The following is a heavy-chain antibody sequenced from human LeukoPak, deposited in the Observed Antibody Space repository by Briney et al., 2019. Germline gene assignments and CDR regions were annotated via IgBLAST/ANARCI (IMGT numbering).Heavy chain of an antibody. D-gene: IGHD1-1*01. CDR3: ARVNWDAFDI. CDR2: ISSSSSYI. J-gene: IGHJ3*02. CDR1: GFTFSSYS. V-gene: IGHV3-21*01. Sequence: PGGSLRLSCAASGFTFSSYSMNWVRQAPGKGLEWVSSISSSSSYIYYADSVKARFTISRDNAKNSLYLQMNSLRAEDTAVYYCARVNWDAFDIWGQGTMVTVSS.